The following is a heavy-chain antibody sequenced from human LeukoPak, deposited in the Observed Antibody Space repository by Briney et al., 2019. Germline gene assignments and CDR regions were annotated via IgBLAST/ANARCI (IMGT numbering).Heavy chain of an antibody. Sequence: ESGPTLVKPTQTLTLTCTFTGFSLSTSGVGVGWIRQPPGKALEWLALIYWDDDKRYSPSLKSRLTITKDTPKNQVVLTMTNMDPVDTATYCCAHLIAAADAEYFQHWGQGTLVTVSS. CDR2: IYWDDDK. CDR3: AHLIAAADAEYFQH. D-gene: IGHD6-13*01. V-gene: IGHV2-5*02. CDR1: GFSLSTSGVG. J-gene: IGHJ1*01.